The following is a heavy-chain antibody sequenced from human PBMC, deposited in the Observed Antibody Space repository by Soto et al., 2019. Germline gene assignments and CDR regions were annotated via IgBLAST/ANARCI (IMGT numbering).Heavy chain of an antibody. Sequence: SETLSLTCTVSGGSISSSSYYWGWIRQPPGKGLEWIGYIYYSGYTNYNPSLKSRVTISVDTSKNQFSLKLSSVTAADTAVYYCARATGIVGATMWFDPWGQGTLVTVSS. J-gene: IGHJ5*02. CDR3: ARATGIVGATMWFDP. V-gene: IGHV4-61*05. CDR1: GGSISSSSYY. D-gene: IGHD1-26*01. CDR2: IYYSGYT.